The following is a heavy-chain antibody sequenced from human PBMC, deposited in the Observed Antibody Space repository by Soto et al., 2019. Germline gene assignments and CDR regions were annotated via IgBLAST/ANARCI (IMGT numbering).Heavy chain of an antibody. Sequence: PSETLSLTCTVSGGSISSNSYFWGWIRQPPGKGLEWIGSIYYSGSTYYNPSLKSRVTISVDTSKNQFSLKLISVTAADTAVFYCARHEGSYGSGSRFDYWGQGTLVTVPQ. CDR1: GGSISSNSYF. D-gene: IGHD3-10*01. V-gene: IGHV4-39*01. J-gene: IGHJ4*02. CDR3: ARHEGSYGSGSRFDY. CDR2: IYYSGST.